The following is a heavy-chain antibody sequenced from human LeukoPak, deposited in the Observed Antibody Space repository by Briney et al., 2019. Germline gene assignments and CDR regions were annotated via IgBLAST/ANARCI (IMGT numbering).Heavy chain of an antibody. V-gene: IGHV3-48*01. D-gene: IGHD2-2*01. CDR3: ARGGYCSSTSCPKPKYFDY. CDR2: ISSSSSTI. CDR1: GFTFSGYT. J-gene: IGHJ4*02. Sequence: GGSLRLSCAASGFTFSGYTMNWVRQAPGKGLEWVSYISSSSSTIYYADSVKGRFTISRDNAKNSLYLHMNSLRVEDTAVYYCARGGYCSSTSCPKPKYFDYWGQGTLVTVSS.